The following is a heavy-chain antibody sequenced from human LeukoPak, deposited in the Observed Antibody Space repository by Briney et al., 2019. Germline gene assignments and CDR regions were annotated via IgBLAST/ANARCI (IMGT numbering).Heavy chain of an antibody. D-gene: IGHD6-13*01. CDR3: AKDVDSSSWDYYGMDV. CDR1: GFTFSSYA. V-gene: IGHV3-23*01. Sequence: GGSLRLSCAASGFTFSSYAMTWVRQAPGKGLEWVSAISGSGGSTYYADSVKGRFTISRGNSKNTLYLQMNSLRAEDTAVYYCAKDVDSSSWDYYGMDVWGKGTTVTVSS. J-gene: IGHJ6*04. CDR2: ISGSGGST.